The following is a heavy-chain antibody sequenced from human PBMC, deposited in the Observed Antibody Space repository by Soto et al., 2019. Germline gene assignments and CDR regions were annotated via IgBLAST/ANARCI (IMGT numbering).Heavy chain of an antibody. CDR1: GGTFSSYT. V-gene: IGHV1-69*02. CDR3: ARTTYYDYIWGSYRYGGAFDI. J-gene: IGHJ3*02. CDR2: IIPILGIA. D-gene: IGHD3-16*02. Sequence: QVQLVQSGAEVKKPGSSVKVSCKASGGTFSSYTISWVRQAPGQGLEWMGRIIPILGIANYAQKFQGRVTITADKSTSTAYMELSSLISEDTAVYYCARTTYYDYIWGSYRYGGAFDIWGQGTMVTVSS.